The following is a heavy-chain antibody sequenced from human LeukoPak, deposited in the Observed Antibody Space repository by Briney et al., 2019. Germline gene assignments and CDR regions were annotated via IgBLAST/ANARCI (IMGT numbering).Heavy chain of an antibody. J-gene: IGHJ4*02. D-gene: IGHD3-22*01. CDR3: AKDLREVYYYDSSGYYGY. V-gene: IGHV3-23*01. CDR2: ISGSGGST. CDR1: GFTFDDYA. Sequence: GGSLRLSCAASGFTFDDYAMSWVRQAPGKGLEWVSAISGSGGSTYYADSVKGRFTISRDNSKNTLYLQMNSLRAEDTAVYYCAKDLREVYYYDSSGYYGYWGQGTLVTVSS.